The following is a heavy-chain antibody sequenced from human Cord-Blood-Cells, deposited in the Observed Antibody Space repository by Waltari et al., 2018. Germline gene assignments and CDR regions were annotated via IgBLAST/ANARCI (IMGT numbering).Heavy chain of an antibody. CDR2: IHHSGST. J-gene: IGHJ3*02. CDR1: GGSFSGYY. D-gene: IGHD6-13*01. V-gene: IGHV4-34*04. Sequence: QVQLQQWGAGLLKPSETLSLTCAVYGGSFSGYYWSWIRQPPGKGLGWIGEIHHSGSTNRNPALERRATISVETSWKQVSLKRCSATAADTAVYYCAGGGSIAAACTHARAFNIWGQGTMVTVSS. CDR3: AGGGSIAAACTHARAFNI.